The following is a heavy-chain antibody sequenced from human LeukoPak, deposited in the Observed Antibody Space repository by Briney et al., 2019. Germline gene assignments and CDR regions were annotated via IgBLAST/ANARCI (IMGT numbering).Heavy chain of an antibody. J-gene: IGHJ4*02. V-gene: IGHV3-30*02. CDR1: GFTLGSYG. Sequence: SMRLSCAASGFTLGSYGMLRVRQAPRMGLERVAFIRNDGSKKYYAGSVKGRFTMSRDNSKNTLYVQMNSLRAEDTAVYYCAKDRRGYSSVYWGQGTLVTVSS. CDR3: AKDRRGYSSVY. D-gene: IGHD5-18*01. CDR2: IRNDGSKK.